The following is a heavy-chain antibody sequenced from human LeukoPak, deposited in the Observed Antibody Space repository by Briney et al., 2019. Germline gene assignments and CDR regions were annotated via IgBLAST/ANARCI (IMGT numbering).Heavy chain of an antibody. J-gene: IGHJ4*02. D-gene: IGHD3-22*01. Sequence: ASVKVSCKASGYTFTSYGISWVRQAPGQGLEWMGWISAYNGNTNYAQKLQGRVTMTTDTSTSTAYMELSSLRSEDTAVYYCARDLGEDSSGYYGYWGQGTLVTVSS. CDR2: ISAYNGNT. V-gene: IGHV1-18*01. CDR3: ARDLGEDSSGYYGY. CDR1: GYTFTSYG.